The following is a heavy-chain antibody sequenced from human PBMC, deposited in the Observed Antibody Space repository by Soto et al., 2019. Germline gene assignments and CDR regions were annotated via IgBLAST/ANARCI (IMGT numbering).Heavy chain of an antibody. CDR3: ATDRCSGGSCYPYFDY. Sequence: GASVKVSCKASGYTFTGYYMHWVRQAPGQGLEWMGWINPNSGGTNYAQKFQGWVTMTRDTSISTAYMELSRLRSEDTAVYYCATDRCSGGSCYPYFDYWGQGTLVTVSS. CDR2: INPNSGGT. D-gene: IGHD2-15*01. V-gene: IGHV1-2*04. J-gene: IGHJ4*02. CDR1: GYTFTGYY.